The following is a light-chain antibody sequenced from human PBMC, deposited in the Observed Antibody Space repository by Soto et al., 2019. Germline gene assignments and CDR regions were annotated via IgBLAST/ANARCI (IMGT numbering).Light chain of an antibody. Sequence: QSVLTQPASVSGSPGQSITISCTLTSSDIGRYNYVSWYQQHPGKAPKLMISEVSSRPSGVSDRFSGSKSGNTASLSISGLQAEDEADYYCSSYRSSSTPPYVFGTGTKVTVL. J-gene: IGLJ1*01. CDR2: EVS. CDR3: SSYRSSSTPPYV. V-gene: IGLV2-14*01. CDR1: SSDIGRYNY.